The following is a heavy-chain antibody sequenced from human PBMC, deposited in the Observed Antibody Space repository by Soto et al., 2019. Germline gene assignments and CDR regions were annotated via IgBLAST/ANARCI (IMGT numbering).Heavy chain of an antibody. CDR2: IDPSDSYT. CDR3: ARHDAITGITGTTSYHDSRMVVWCPVVTLTLS. J-gene: IGHJ5*01. CDR1: GYSFTSYW. Sequence: GESLKISCEGSGYSFTSYWISWVRHMPGKGQEWMGRIDPSDSYTNYSPSFQGHVTISADKSISTAYLQWSSLKASDTAMYYCARHDAITGITGTTSYHDSRMVVWCPVVTLTLSWG. D-gene: IGHD1-7*01. V-gene: IGHV5-10-1*01.